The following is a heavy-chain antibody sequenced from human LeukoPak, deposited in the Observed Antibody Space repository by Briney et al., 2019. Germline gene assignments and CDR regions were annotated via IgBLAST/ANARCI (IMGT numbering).Heavy chain of an antibody. Sequence: SETLSLTCAVYGGSFSGYYWSWIRQPPGKGLEWIGEINHSGSTNYNPSLKSRVTISVDTSKNQFSLKLSSATAADTAVYYCARGVGWLQAFDYWGQGTLVTVSS. J-gene: IGHJ4*02. CDR3: ARGVGWLQAFDY. CDR1: GGSFSGYY. D-gene: IGHD5-24*01. V-gene: IGHV4-34*01. CDR2: INHSGST.